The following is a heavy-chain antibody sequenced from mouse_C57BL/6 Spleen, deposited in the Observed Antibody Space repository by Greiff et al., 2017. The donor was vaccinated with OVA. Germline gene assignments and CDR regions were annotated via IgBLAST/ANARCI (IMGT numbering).Heavy chain of an antibody. V-gene: IGHV10-3*01. CDR2: IRSKSSNYAT. J-gene: IGHJ2*01. CDR1: GFTFNTYA. CDR3: VRGACYSNYFDY. Sequence: EVQLVESGGGLVQPTGSLKLSCAASGFTFNTYAMHWVRQAPGKGLEWVARIRSKSSNYATYYADSVTDRFTISRDDSQSMLYLQMNNLKAEDTAMYYCVRGACYSNYFDYWGQGTTLTVSS. D-gene: IGHD2-5*01.